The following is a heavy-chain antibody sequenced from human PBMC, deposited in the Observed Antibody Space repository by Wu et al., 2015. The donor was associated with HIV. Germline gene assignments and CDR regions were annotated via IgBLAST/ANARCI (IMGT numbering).Heavy chain of an antibody. Sequence: QVQLVQSGAEVKKPGASVKVSCKASGYTFTSYYMHWVRQAPGQGLEWMGIINPSGGSTSYAQKFQGRVTMTRDASTSTVYMELSSLRSEDTAVYYCARPTGDRAFDIWGQGTMVTVSS. J-gene: IGHJ3*02. D-gene: IGHD7-27*01. CDR3: ARPTGDRAFDI. CDR1: GYTFTSYY. V-gene: IGHV1-46*03. CDR2: INPSGGST.